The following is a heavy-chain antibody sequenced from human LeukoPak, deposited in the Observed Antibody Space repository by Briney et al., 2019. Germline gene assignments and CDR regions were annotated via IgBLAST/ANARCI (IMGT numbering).Heavy chain of an antibody. D-gene: IGHD6-19*01. V-gene: IGHV3-9*01. CDR3: AKGAGYSSGWYLHY. CDR2: ISWNSGSI. Sequence: SLRLSCAASGFTFDDYAMHWVRQAPGKGLEWVSGISWNSGSIGYADSVKGRFTISRDNAKNSLYLQMNSMRAEDTALYYCAKGAGYSSGWYLHYWGQGTLVTVSS. J-gene: IGHJ4*02. CDR1: GFTFDDYA.